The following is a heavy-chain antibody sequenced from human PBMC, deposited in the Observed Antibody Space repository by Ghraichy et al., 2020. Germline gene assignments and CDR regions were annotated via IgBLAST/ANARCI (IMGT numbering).Heavy chain of an antibody. CDR2: IIPIFGTA. CDR1: GGTFSSYA. V-gene: IGHV1-69*13. CDR3: ARAESMTTVTTQSFDY. Sequence: SVKVSCKASGGTFSSYAISWVRQAPGQGLEWMGGIIPIFGTANYAQKFQGRVTITADESTSTAYMELSSLRSEDTAVYYCARAESMTTVTTQSFDYWGQGTLVTVSS. J-gene: IGHJ4*02. D-gene: IGHD4-17*01.